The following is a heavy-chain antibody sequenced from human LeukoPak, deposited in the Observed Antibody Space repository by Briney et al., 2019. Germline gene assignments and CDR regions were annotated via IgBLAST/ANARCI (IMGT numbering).Heavy chain of an antibody. Sequence: SETLSLTCTVSGGSISRSYWSWIRQPPAKGLEWIGYMYDSGSTFYNPSLKSRVTISVDTSKNQFSLKLSSVTAADTAVYYCARGSGREWFDPWGQGTLVTVSS. CDR2: MYDSGST. CDR3: ARGSGREWFDP. D-gene: IGHD3-10*01. J-gene: IGHJ5*02. CDR1: GGSISRSY. V-gene: IGHV4-59*01.